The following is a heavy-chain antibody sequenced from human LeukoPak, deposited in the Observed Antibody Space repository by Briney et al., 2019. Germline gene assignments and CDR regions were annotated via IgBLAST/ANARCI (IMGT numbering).Heavy chain of an antibody. V-gene: IGHV3-23*01. Sequence: PGGSLRLSCAASGFTFSNYAINWVRQALGKGLEWVSSISGSGGTTYYADSVKGRFTISRDNSQNTLHLQMNSLRAEDTAVYYCAKAAADPDYYYSGMDVWGQGTTVTVSS. CDR2: ISGSGGTT. D-gene: IGHD6-13*01. J-gene: IGHJ6*02. CDR1: GFTFSNYA. CDR3: AKAAADPDYYYSGMDV.